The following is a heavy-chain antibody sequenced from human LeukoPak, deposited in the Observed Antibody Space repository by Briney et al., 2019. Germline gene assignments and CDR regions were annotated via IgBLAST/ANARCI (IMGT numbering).Heavy chain of an antibody. D-gene: IGHD3-22*01. CDR2: ISSNGGST. V-gene: IGHV3-64*01. J-gene: IGHJ4*02. Sequence: GESLKISFAASGXTFSSDAMHWVRQAPGKGLEYVSAISSNGGSTYYANSVKGRFTISRDNSKSTLFLQMGSLRVEDMAVYYCARVFYDSGGYYYDYWGQGTLVTVSS. CDR1: GXTFSSDA. CDR3: ARVFYDSGGYYYDY.